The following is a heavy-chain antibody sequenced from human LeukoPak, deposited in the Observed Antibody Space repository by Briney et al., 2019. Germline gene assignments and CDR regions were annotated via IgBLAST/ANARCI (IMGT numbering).Heavy chain of an antibody. Sequence: GGSLRLSCAASGFTFSSYAMHWVRQAPGKGLEWVAVISYDGSNKYYADSVKGRFTISRDNSKNTLYLQMNSLRAEDTAVYYCARGPSPEVVVISWFDPWGQGTLVTVSS. CDR2: ISYDGSNK. V-gene: IGHV3-30-3*01. J-gene: IGHJ5*02. CDR1: GFTFSSYA. D-gene: IGHD3-22*01. CDR3: ARGPSPEVVVISWFDP.